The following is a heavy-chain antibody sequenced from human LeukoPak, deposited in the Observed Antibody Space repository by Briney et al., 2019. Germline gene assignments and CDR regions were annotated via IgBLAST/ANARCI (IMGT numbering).Heavy chain of an antibody. D-gene: IGHD6-19*01. J-gene: IGHJ4*02. CDR2: INHRGST. Sequence: SETLSLTCAVYGGSFSGYYWSWIRQPPGKGLEWIGEINHRGSTNYNPSLTSRGTISVDTSKNQFSLKLSSVTAADTAVYYCARAAWGSSGWSLADYWGQGTLVTVSS. V-gene: IGHV4-34*01. CDR1: GGSFSGYY. CDR3: ARAAWGSSGWSLADY.